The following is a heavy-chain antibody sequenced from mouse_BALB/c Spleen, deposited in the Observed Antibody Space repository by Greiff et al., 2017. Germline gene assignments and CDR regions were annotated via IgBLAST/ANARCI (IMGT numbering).Heavy chain of an antibody. V-gene: IGHV1-19*01. CDR1: GYTFTDYY. CDR3: ARTTVVARYAMDY. CDR2: VNPYNGGT. Sequence: VQLQQSGPELVKPGASVKMSCKASGYTFTDYYMDWVKQSHGESFEWIGRVNPYNGGTSYNQKFKGKATLTVDKSSSTAYMELNSLTSEDSAVYYCARTTVVARYAMDYWGQGTSVTVSS. J-gene: IGHJ4*01. D-gene: IGHD1-1*01.